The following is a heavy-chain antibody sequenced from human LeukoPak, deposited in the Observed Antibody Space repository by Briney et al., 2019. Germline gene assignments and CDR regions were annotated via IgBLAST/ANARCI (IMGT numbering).Heavy chain of an antibody. V-gene: IGHV3-20*04. Sequence: GGSLRLSCSASGFGFGDHGMSWVRQVPGKGLEWVSGINWSGGSTGYADPVRGRFTISIDNAKNSLYLQMDSLTAEDTALYYCARAPITSPFYFDHWGQGTLVTVSS. D-gene: IGHD2-2*01. CDR1: GFGFGDHG. J-gene: IGHJ4*02. CDR3: ARAPITSPFYFDH. CDR2: INWSGGST.